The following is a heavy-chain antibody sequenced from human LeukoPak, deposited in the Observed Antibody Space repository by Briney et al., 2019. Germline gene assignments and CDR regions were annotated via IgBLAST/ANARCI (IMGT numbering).Heavy chain of an antibody. CDR3: ARGAGWWSH. J-gene: IGHJ4*02. Sequence: TSETLSLTCTVSGGSMESYYWSWLRQPPGEGPEWIGYITYSVGTNYNPSLRSRVTISVDASKNQFSLKMNFATAADTAVYYCARGAGWWSHWGQGTLVTVSS. V-gene: IGHV4-59*13. D-gene: IGHD6-19*01. CDR2: ITYSVGT. CDR1: GGSMESYY.